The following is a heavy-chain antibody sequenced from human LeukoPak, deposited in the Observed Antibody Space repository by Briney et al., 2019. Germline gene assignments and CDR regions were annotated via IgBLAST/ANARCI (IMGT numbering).Heavy chain of an antibody. J-gene: IGHJ4*02. CDR1: GFTFSSYS. Sequence: GGSLRLSCAASGFTFSSYSMNWVRQAPGKGLEWVSYISSSSSTIYYADSVKGRFTISRDNAKNSLYLQMNSLRAEGTAVYYCATSPTTVDYWGQGTLVTVSS. D-gene: IGHD4-17*01. CDR3: ATSPTTVDY. CDR2: ISSSSSTI. V-gene: IGHV3-48*04.